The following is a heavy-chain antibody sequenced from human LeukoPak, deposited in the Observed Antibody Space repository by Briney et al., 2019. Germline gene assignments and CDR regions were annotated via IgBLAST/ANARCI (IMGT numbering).Heavy chain of an antibody. CDR2: IIPIFGTA. V-gene: IGHV1-69*05. CDR3: ARADCSSTSCYPTTGYYMDV. Sequence: ASVKVSCKASGGTFSSYAISWVRQAPGQGLEWMGGIIPIFGTANYAQKFQGRVTITTDESTSTAYMELSSLRSEDTAVYYCARADCSSTSCYPTTGYYMDVWGKGTTVTVSS. J-gene: IGHJ6*03. CDR1: GGTFSSYA. D-gene: IGHD2-2*01.